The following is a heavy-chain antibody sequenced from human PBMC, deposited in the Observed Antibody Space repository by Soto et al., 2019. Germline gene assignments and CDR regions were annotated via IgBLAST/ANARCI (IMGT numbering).Heavy chain of an antibody. CDR3: ARDRGTGGAPGFFDH. CDR1: GFTFSSYA. J-gene: IGHJ4*02. CDR2: ISSSSSTI. V-gene: IGHV3-48*02. Sequence: EVQLVESGGDLVQPGGSLRLSCGVSGFTFSSYAMNWVRQAPGKGLEWVSYISSSSSTIYYADSVRGRFSISRDSAKNSLYLQMNSLRDEDTAVYYCARDRGTGGAPGFFDHWGQGTLVTVSS. D-gene: IGHD1-26*01.